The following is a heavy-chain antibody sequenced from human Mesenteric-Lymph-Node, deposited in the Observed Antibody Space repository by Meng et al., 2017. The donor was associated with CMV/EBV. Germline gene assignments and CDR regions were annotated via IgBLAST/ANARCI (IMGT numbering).Heavy chain of an antibody. J-gene: IGHJ6*02. D-gene: IGHD1-14*01. CDR2: IYHSGST. Sequence: SETLSLTCTVSGYSISSGYYWGWIRQPPGKGLEWIGSIYHSGSTYYNPSLKSRVTISVDTSKNQFSLKLSPVTAADTAVYYCARDSLDLKPFYYYYYGMDVWGQGTTVTVSS. CDR1: GYSISSGYY. V-gene: IGHV4-38-2*02. CDR3: ARDSLDLKPFYYYYYGMDV.